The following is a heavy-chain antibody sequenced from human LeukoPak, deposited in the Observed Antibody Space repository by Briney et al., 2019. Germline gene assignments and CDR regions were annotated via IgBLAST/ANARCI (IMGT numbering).Heavy chain of an antibody. D-gene: IGHD4-23*01. CDR3: ARGIRSGNSVPTYNWFDP. CDR2: IYHSGST. Sequence: SQTLSLTCTVSGGSISSGGYDWSWIRQPPGKGLEWIGYIYHSGSTYYNPSLKSRVTISVDRSKNQFSLKLSSVTAADTAVYYCARGIRSGNSVPTYNWFDPWGQGTLVTVSS. V-gene: IGHV4-30-2*01. J-gene: IGHJ5*02. CDR1: GGSISSGGYD.